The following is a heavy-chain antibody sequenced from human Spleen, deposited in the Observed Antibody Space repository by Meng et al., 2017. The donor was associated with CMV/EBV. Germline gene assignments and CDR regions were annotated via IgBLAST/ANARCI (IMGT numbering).Heavy chain of an antibody. CDR1: SFSVYY. Sequence: SFSVYYWSWIRQPPGKGLEWIGEINHSGSTNYNPSLKSRVTISVDTSKNQFSLKLSSVTAADTAVYYCARGLGITIFGVVTSNWFDPWGQGTLVTVSS. V-gene: IGHV4-34*01. CDR2: INHSGST. CDR3: ARGLGITIFGVVTSNWFDP. D-gene: IGHD3-3*01. J-gene: IGHJ5*02.